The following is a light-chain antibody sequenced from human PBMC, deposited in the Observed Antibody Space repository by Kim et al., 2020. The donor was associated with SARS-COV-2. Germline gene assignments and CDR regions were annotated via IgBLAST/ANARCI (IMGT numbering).Light chain of an antibody. Sequence: SELTQPPSASGSPGQSVTISCTGTSSDIGSYIFVSWYQQHPGKAPKLIIHEVSQRSSGVPDRFSGSKSGNTASLTVSGLRAEDEADYYCSSYAGSNNWLFGGGTQLTVL. CDR2: EVS. CDR1: SSDIGSYIF. V-gene: IGLV2-8*01. CDR3: SSYAGSNNWL. J-gene: IGLJ2*01.